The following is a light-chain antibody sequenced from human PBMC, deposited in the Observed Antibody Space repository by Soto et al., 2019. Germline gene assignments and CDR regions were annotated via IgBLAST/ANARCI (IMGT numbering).Light chain of an antibody. CDR2: RNN. V-gene: IGLV1-47*01. CDR1: ISNIGSNP. CDR3: AAWDDRLSAYV. Sequence: QSVLTQPPSASGTPGQRVTISCSGGISNIGSNPVYWHQHLPGTAPKLLVYRNNQRPSGVPDRFSDSKSGTSAFLAISGFRSEDEADYYCAAWDDRLSAYVFGTRTKVTVL. J-gene: IGLJ1*01.